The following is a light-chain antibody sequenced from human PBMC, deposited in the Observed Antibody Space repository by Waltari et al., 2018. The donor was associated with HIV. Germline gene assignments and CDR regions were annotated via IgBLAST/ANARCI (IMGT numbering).Light chain of an antibody. CDR1: QSISQW. V-gene: IGKV1-5*03. J-gene: IGKJ2*01. CDR3: QQYKSYPYT. Sequence: DIQMTQSPATLSASVGDRVTLTRRTSQSISQWLAWYQQKPGRAPKLLIYEASSVENGVPSRFSGGGSATEFTLTIRSLQPDDFATYYCQQYKSYPYTFGQGTRL. CDR2: EAS.